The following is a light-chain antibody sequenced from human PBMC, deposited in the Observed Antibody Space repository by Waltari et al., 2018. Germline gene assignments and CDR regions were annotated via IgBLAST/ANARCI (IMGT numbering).Light chain of an antibody. V-gene: IGKV1-9*01. CDR3: QQLNSNPSMPSMYT. CDR1: QGISSF. J-gene: IGKJ2*01. CDR2: AAS. Sequence: DIQLTQSPSFLSASVGDRVTITCRASQGISSFLAWYQQKPGKAPKLRIYAASTLQSGVPSRFSGSVSGTEFTLTISSLQSEDFATYYCQQLNSNPSMPSMYTFGQGTKLEIK.